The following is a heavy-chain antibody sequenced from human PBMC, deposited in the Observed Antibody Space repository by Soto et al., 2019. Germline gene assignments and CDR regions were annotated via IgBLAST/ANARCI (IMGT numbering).Heavy chain of an antibody. CDR2: IFQSGAT. V-gene: IGHV4-4*02. J-gene: IGHJ4*02. CDR3: AGAVGGTPYFDC. D-gene: IGHD6-19*01. Sequence: QVQLRESGPGLVKPSGTLSLTCAVSGGSISSSYWWSWVRQPPGKGLEWIGEIFQSGATNYNPSLKSRVTISVDKSKKQFSLMVNSVTAADTAMYYCAGAVGGTPYFDCWGQGTLVTVSS. CDR1: GGSISSSYW.